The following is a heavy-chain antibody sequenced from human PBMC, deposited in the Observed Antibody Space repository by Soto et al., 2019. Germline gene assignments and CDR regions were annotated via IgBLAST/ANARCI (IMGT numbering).Heavy chain of an antibody. D-gene: IGHD4-4*01. CDR2: IYYSGST. Sequence: SETLSLTCTVSGDSISSFYWSWVRQPPGKGLEWIGYIYYSGSTSYNPSLESRVTISVDTSENQFSLKLSSVTAADTAVYYCARLRRMTAITVSYYFDYWGQGTLVTVSS. V-gene: IGHV4-59*01. CDR1: GDSISSFY. CDR3: ARLRRMTAITVSYYFDY. J-gene: IGHJ4*02.